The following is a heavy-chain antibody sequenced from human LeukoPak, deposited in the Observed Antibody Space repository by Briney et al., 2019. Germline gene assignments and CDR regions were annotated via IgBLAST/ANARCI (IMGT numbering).Heavy chain of an antibody. CDR3: ARGEGYCSSTSCYAFDI. D-gene: IGHD2-2*01. V-gene: IGHV4-59*01. J-gene: IGHJ3*02. Sequence: PSETLSLTCTVSGGSISSYYWSWLRQPPGRGLEWIGYIYYSGSTNYNPSLKSRVTISVDTSKNQFSLKLSSVTAADTAVYYCARGEGYCSSTSCYAFDIWGQGTMVTVSS. CDR2: IYYSGST. CDR1: GGSISSYY.